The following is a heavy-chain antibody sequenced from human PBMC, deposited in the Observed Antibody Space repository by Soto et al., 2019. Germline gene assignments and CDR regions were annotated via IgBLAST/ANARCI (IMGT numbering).Heavy chain of an antibody. CDR2: TYYRSKWYN. CDR1: GDSVSSNSDA. J-gene: IGHJ4*02. D-gene: IGHD2-2*01. V-gene: IGHV6-1*01. CDR3: ARGSHLLPHPHYYFDY. Sequence: SQTLSLTCAISGDSVSSNSDAWNWIRQSPSRGLEWLGRTYYRSKWYNDYAVSVKSRITINPDTSKNQFSLQLNSVTPEDTAVYCCARGSHLLPHPHYYFDYWGQGTLVTVSS.